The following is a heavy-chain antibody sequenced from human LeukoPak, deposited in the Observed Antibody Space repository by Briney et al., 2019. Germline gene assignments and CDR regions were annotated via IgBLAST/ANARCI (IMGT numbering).Heavy chain of an antibody. Sequence: PSETLSLTCVVYDGSFTSYYWSWIRQPPGKGLEWIGEINHSGSTNYNPSLKSRVTISVDTSKNQFSLKLSSVTAADTAVYYCARGRRARGAFDIWGQGTMVTVSS. CDR2: INHSGST. D-gene: IGHD3-16*01. J-gene: IGHJ3*02. CDR3: ARGRRARGAFDI. CDR1: DGSFTSYY. V-gene: IGHV4-34*01.